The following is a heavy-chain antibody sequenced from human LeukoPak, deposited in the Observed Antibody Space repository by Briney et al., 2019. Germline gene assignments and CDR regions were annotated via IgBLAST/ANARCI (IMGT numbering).Heavy chain of an antibody. CDR3: ARERPLTFGI. CDR1: VFTFSTYS. J-gene: IGHJ3*02. Sequence: GGSLRLSCAASVFTFSTYSVTWVRQAPWKGLEWVSAISGSGSNTYYADSVKGRFTISRDNSKNTVYLQMNSLRAEDTALYYCARERPLTFGIWGQGTMVTVSS. V-gene: IGHV3-23*01. CDR2: ISGSGSNT.